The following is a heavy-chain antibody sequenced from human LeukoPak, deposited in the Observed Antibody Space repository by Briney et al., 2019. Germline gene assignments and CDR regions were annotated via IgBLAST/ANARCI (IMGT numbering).Heavy chain of an antibody. D-gene: IGHD6-13*01. J-gene: IGHJ4*02. CDR1: GFTFSGYA. CDR3: ARDLYSSSWYYLTD. Sequence: GGSLRLSCAASGFTFSGYAMSWVRQAPGKGLEWVSAISGSGGSTYYADSVKGRFTISRDNSKNTLYLQMNSLRAEDTAVYYCARDLYSSSWYYLTDWGQGTLVTVSS. CDR2: ISGSGGST. V-gene: IGHV3-23*01.